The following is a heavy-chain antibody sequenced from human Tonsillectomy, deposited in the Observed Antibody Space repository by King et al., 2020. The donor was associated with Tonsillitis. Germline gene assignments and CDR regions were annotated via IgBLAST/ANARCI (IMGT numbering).Heavy chain of an antibody. CDR1: GGSVNSGSYY. CDR2: VYYSGST. CDR3: ARVWVYYASGSYQTVRFDY. D-gene: IGHD3-10*01. Sequence: VQLQESGPGLVKPSETLSLTCTVSGGSVNSGSYYWSWIRHPPGKGLEWIGYVYYSGSTNYNPSLKSRVAISIDTSKNQFSLNLSSVTAADTAVYFCARVWVYYASGSYQTVRFDYWGQGTLVTVSS. J-gene: IGHJ4*02. V-gene: IGHV4-61*01.